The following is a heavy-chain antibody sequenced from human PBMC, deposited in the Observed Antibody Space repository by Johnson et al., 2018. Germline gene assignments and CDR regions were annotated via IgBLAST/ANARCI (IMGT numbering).Heavy chain of an antibody. V-gene: IGHV3-23*01. CDR3: AKDLSSIPPECLHP. D-gene: IGHD2-2*01. CDR1: GFTFSSYA. J-gene: IGHJ1*01. CDR2: IRGSGGST. Sequence: VQSGGSLRLSCAASGFTFSSYAMSWVRQAPGKGLEWVSGIRGSGGSTYYVDSVKGRFTISRDNSKTTVYLQLNTLRAEDTAVYYCAKDLSSIPPECLHPWGQGTLVTVSS.